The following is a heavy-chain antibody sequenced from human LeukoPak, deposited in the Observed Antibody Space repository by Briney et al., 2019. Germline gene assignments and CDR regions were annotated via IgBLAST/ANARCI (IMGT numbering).Heavy chain of an antibody. CDR2: IFTHDSNT. V-gene: IGHV5-51*01. CDR1: GYCIMYYW. J-gene: IGHJ6*02. CDR3: ARYGLRGCSTNCYTSFYYYGMDV. Sequence: GGALQISCEGAGYCIMYYWIGWVRRMAGGGAEVMGFIFTHDSNTKYSPSLQGQVTISVDKSISTAYVQWSSLKASDTAVYCARYGLRGCSTNCYTSFYYYGMDVWGQGTTVIVSS. D-gene: IGHD2-2*02.